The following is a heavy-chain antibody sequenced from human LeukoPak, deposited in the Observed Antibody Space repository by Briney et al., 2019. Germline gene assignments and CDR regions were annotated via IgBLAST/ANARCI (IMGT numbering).Heavy chain of an antibody. CDR2: INHSGGT. CDR3: ARGRYSQYFDY. J-gene: IGHJ4*02. V-gene: IGHV4-34*01. CDR1: GGSFSGYY. Sequence: SETLSLTCTVYGGSFSGYYWSWIRQPPGKGLEWIGEINHSGGTYYNPSLKSRVTLSVDTSKNQFSLKMNSVTAADTAVYYCARGRYSQYFDYWGQGTLVTVSS. D-gene: IGHD5-18*01.